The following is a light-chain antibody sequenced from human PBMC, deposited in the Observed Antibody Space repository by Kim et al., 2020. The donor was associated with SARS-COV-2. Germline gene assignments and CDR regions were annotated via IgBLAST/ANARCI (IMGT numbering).Light chain of an antibody. CDR1: TLRRYY. V-gene: IGLV3-19*01. CDR2: DNN. Sequence: SSELTQDPAVSVALGQTVRITCQGATLRRYYASWYQLKAGRAPILVLYDNNNRPSGIPDRFSGSRSGNTESLTITGAQAEDEADYYCNARDISGDHVVFG. J-gene: IGLJ2*01. CDR3: NARDISGDHVV.